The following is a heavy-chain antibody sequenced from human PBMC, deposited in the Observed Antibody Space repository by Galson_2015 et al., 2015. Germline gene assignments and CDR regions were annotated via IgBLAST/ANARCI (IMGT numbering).Heavy chain of an antibody. CDR2: IGSNGGST. Sequence: SLRLSCAVSGFSFSNYAMHWVRQAPGKGLEYVSGIGSNGGSTTHADSVKGRFTISRDNSKNTLYRQMSSLRAEDTDVYYCVKSGCSGFKPQDPFDYWGQGTLVTVSS. J-gene: IGHJ4*02. V-gene: IGHV3-64D*06. D-gene: IGHD2-8*01. CDR3: VKSGCSGFKPQDPFDY. CDR1: GFSFSNYA.